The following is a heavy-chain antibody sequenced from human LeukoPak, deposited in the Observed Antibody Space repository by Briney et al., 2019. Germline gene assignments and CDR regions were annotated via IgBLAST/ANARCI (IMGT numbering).Heavy chain of an antibody. CDR1: GGTFRSNA. V-gene: IGHV1-69*13. J-gene: IGHJ4*02. Sequence: ASVKVSCKASGGTFRSNAISWVRQAPGQGLEWMGGITPTFGTANYAQKFQGRVTITAVESMSTAYMELSSLRSEDTAVYYCARGWLAETTVVTPYNYWGQGTLVTVSS. D-gene: IGHD4-23*01. CDR3: ARGWLAETTVVTPYNY. CDR2: ITPTFGTA.